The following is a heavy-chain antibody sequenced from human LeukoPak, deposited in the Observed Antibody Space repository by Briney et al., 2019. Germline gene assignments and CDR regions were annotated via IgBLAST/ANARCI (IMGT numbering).Heavy chain of an antibody. CDR2: ISSISRVI. J-gene: IGHJ4*02. D-gene: IGHD6-13*01. V-gene: IGHV3-48*01. CDR1: GFTFKSYS. Sequence: GGSLRLSCAASGFTFKSYSMNWVRQAPGKGPEWISYISSISRVIYYADSVKGRFTISRDNSKNTLYLQMNSLRAEDTAVYYCAKADYRQLVYYFDYWGQGTLVTVSS. CDR3: AKADYRQLVYYFDY.